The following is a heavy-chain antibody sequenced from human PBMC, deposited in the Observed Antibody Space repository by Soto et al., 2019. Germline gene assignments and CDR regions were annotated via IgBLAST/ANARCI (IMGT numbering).Heavy chain of an antibody. CDR1: GFTFDDDA. CDR2: ISWNGGNI. Sequence: VQLVESGVGLVQPGRSMRLSCAASGFTFDDDAMHWVRQAQGKGLEWVSGISWNGGNIGYADSVKGRFTISRDNAKKSLYLQMNSLRPEDTALYYCAKVGTHIEDWGKGTLVTVSS. V-gene: IGHV3-9*01. CDR3: AKVGTHIED. J-gene: IGHJ4*02. D-gene: IGHD7-27*01.